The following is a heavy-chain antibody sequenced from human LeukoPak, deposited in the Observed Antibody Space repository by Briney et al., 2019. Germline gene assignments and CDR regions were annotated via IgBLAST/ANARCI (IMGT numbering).Heavy chain of an antibody. CDR2: ISGSGGST. D-gene: IGHD6-25*01. CDR1: GFTFSSYA. V-gene: IGHV3-23*01. Sequence: PGGSLRISCAASGFTFSSYAMSWVRRAPGKGLEWVSAISGSGGSTYYADSVKGRFTISRDNSKNTLYLQMNSLRAEDTAVYYCAKAPRAAYYFDYWGQGTLVTVSS. J-gene: IGHJ4*02. CDR3: AKAPRAAYYFDY.